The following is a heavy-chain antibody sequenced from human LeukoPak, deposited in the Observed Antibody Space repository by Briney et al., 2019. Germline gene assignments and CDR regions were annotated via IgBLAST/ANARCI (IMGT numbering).Heavy chain of an antibody. CDR1: GFTFSSYW. Sequence: GGSLRLSCAASGFTFSSYWMSWVRQAPGKGLEWVANIKQDGSEKYYVDSVKGRFTISRDNAKNSLYLQMNSLRAEDTAVYYCARPLITMIVDDAFDIWGQGTMVTVSS. CDR3: ARPLITMIVDDAFDI. CDR2: IKQDGSEK. V-gene: IGHV3-7*03. D-gene: IGHD3-22*01. J-gene: IGHJ3*02.